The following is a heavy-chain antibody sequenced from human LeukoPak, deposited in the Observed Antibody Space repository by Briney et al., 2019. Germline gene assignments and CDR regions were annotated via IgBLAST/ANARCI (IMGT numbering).Heavy chain of an antibody. CDR2: ISGTSSTI. CDR3: AREYYYDGSGYSLDY. CDR1: GFTFNNYY. V-gene: IGHV3-48*01. D-gene: IGHD3-22*01. J-gene: IGHJ4*02. Sequence: GGSLRLSCAASGFTFNNYYMSWVRQAPGKGLEWVSYISGTSSTIYYADSVKGRFTISRDNAKNSLYLQMNSLRAEDTAVYYCAREYYYDGSGYSLDYWGQGTLVTVSS.